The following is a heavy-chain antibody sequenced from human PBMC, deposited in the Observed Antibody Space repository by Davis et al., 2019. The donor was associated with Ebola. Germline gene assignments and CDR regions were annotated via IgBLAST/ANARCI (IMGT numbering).Heavy chain of an antibody. D-gene: IGHD5-12*01. CDR3: ARGWMER. CDR2: IKQEGTEK. V-gene: IGHV3-7*01. J-gene: IGHJ4*02. CDR1: GFTFSSYR. Sequence: SLIIYCAVSGFTFSSYRMSWVLQAPGKGLEWVHNIKQEGTEKYYVDSVKGRFTISRDNAKNSLYLQMNSLRAEYTAVYYCARGWMERWGQGTLVIVSS.